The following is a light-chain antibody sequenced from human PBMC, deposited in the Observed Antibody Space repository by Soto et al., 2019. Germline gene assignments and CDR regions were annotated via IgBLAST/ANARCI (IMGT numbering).Light chain of an antibody. CDR2: QDI. V-gene: IGLV3-1*01. CDR3: QAWDSSTVV. J-gene: IGLJ2*01. CDR1: KLGNKY. Sequence: SYELTQPPSVSLSPGQTASITCSGHKLGNKYACWYQQKPGQSPVLVIYQDIKRPSGIPERFSGSNSGNTATLTISGTQALDEADYYCQAWDSSTVVFGGGTKLTVL.